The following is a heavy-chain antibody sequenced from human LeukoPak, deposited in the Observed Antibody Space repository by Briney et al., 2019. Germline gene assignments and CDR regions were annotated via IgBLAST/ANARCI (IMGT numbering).Heavy chain of an antibody. CDR3: SYYYDSSGYVDY. CDR2: IKSKADGGTR. V-gene: IGHV3-15*01. D-gene: IGHD3-22*01. Sequence: GGSLRLSCAASGFTFSDAWMNWVRQAPGKGLEWVGRIKSKADGGTRDYAAPVKGRFTISRDDSKNTVYMQMNSLKTEDTAVYYCSYYYDSSGYVDYWGQGTLVTVSS. CDR1: GFTFSDAW. J-gene: IGHJ4*02.